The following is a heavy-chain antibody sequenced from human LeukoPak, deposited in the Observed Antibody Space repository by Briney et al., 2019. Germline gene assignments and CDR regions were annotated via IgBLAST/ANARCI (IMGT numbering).Heavy chain of an antibody. Sequence: GGSLRLSCAAPGFTVSSNYMSWVRQAPGKGLEWVSVIYSGGSTSYADSVKGRFTISRDNSKNTLYLQMNSLRAEDTAVYYCARGDGSSWKNYYYYYGMDVWGQGTTVTVSS. CDR3: ARGDGSSWKNYYYYYGMDV. CDR1: GFTVSSNY. J-gene: IGHJ6*02. V-gene: IGHV3-66*02. CDR2: IYSGGST. D-gene: IGHD6-13*01.